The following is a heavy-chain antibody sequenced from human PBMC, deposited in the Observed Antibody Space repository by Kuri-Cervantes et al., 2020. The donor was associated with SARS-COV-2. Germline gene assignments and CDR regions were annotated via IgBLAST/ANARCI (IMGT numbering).Heavy chain of an antibody. J-gene: IGHJ4*02. V-gene: IGHV1-18*01. CDR2: ISAYNGNT. CDR3: ARGYSSSWYSPAHDY. Sequence: ASVKVSCKASGYTFTSYGISWVRQAPGQGLEWMGWISAYNGNTNYAQKLQGRVTMTTDTSTSTAYMELSSLRSEDTAVYYCARGYSSSWYSPAHDYWGQGTLVTVSS. D-gene: IGHD6-13*01. CDR1: GYTFTSYG.